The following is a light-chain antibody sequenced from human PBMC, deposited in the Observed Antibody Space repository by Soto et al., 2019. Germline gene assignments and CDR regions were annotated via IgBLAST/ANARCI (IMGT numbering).Light chain of an antibody. CDR1: SSDVGGYNY. Sequence: QSALTQPASVSGSPGQSITISCTGTSSDVGGYNYVSWYQQHPGKAPKLMIYDVSNRPSGVSNRFSGSKSGNTASLTISGLQAEDEADYYCSSYTSSSSSTYVFGTGTMVTVL. V-gene: IGLV2-14*01. CDR3: SSYTSSSSSTYV. CDR2: DVS. J-gene: IGLJ1*01.